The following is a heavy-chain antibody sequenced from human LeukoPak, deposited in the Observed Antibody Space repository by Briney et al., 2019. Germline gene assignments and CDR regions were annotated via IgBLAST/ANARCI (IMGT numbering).Heavy chain of an antibody. CDR3: ARSFSSGWSDY. D-gene: IGHD6-19*01. CDR1: GFSVSNNY. Sequence: TGGSLRLSCAASGFSVSNNYMTWVRQAPGKGLEWVSVIYSGGDAYYAASVKGRFTISRDNSKNTLHLEMDNLRVEDTAVYYCARSFSSGWSDYWGQGTLVAVAS. V-gene: IGHV3-53*01. J-gene: IGHJ4*02. CDR2: IYSGGDA.